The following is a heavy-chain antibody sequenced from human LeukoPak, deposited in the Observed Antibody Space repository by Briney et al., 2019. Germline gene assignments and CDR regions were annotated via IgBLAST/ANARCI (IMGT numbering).Heavy chain of an antibody. CDR1: GFSFSSYE. Sequence: PGGSLRLSCAASGFSFSSYEMNWVRQAPGKGLERISYISASGTLTHYADSVEGRFTISRGNAKNSLYLQMNSLKTEDTAVYYCTTYLGVLDLSYLEYWGQGTLVTVPS. J-gene: IGHJ4*02. D-gene: IGHD3-10*01. CDR3: TTYLGVLDLSYLEY. CDR2: ISASGTLT. V-gene: IGHV3-48*03.